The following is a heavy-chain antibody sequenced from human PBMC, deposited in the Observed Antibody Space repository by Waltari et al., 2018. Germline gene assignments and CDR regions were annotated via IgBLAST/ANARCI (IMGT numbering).Heavy chain of an antibody. Sequence: QVQLVESGGGLVNPGGSLRLSCAASGFSFSDYYMTWIRQAPGNGLGGIAYISCRDNLSYPAVSVMGRFTSSRDNASKSLYLQMKSLSAEDTAVYFCARAREQNYGFWSGYSFYFDHWGQGALVTVSS. D-gene: IGHD3-3*01. V-gene: IGHV3-11*01. J-gene: IGHJ4*02. CDR3: ARAREQNYGFWSGYSFYFDH. CDR1: GFSFSDYY. CDR2: ISCRDNLS.